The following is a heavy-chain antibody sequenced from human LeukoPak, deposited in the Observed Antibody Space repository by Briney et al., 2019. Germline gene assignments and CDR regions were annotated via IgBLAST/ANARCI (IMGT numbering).Heavy chain of an antibody. J-gene: IGHJ1*01. Sequence: PSETLSLTCTVSGGSISSYYWSWIRQPAGKGLEWIGRIYTSGSTNYNPSLKSRVTMSVDTSKNQFSLKLSSVTAADTAVYYCARDLTDYGGPAYCQHWGQGTLVTVSS. D-gene: IGHD4/OR15-4a*01. CDR2: IYTSGST. V-gene: IGHV4-4*07. CDR1: GGSISSYY. CDR3: ARDLTDYGGPAYCQH.